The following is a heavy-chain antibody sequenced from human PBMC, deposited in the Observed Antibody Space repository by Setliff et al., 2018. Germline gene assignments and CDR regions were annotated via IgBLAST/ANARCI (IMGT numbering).Heavy chain of an antibody. CDR3: ARGAYYYYYGMDV. Sequence: GASVKVSCKASGYTFTSYYMHWVRQAPGQGLEWMGGIIPILGIANYAQKFQGRVTITADESTSTAYMELSSLRSEDTAVYYCARGAYYYYYGMDVWGQGTTVTVSS. CDR2: IIPILGIA. J-gene: IGHJ6*02. CDR1: GYTFTSYY. V-gene: IGHV1-69*10.